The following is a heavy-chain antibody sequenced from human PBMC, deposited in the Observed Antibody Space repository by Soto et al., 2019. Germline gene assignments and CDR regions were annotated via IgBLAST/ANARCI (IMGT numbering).Heavy chain of an antibody. CDR2: IIPIFGTA. CDR1: GATFSSYA. D-gene: IGHD5-18*01. CDR3: ASVDTAISYYYYGMDV. J-gene: IGHJ6*02. Sequence: QVQLVQSGAEVKKPGSSVKVSCKASGATFSSYAISWVRQAPGQGLEWMGGIIPIFGTANYAQKFQGRVTITTDESTSTAYMELSSLRSEDTAVYYCASVDTAISYYYYGMDVWGQGTTVTVSS. V-gene: IGHV1-69*05.